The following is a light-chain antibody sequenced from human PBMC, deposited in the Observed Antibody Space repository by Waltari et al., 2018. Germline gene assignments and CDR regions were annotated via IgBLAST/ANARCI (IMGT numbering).Light chain of an antibody. J-gene: IGKJ1*01. CDR1: QSISKW. CDR3: QQYNSYRS. CDR2: KTS. Sequence: DIQMTQSPSTLSDSVRDRVPITCRASQSISKWLAWYQQKPGKAPNLLIYKTSTLESGVPSRFSGSGSGTEFTLTIDSLQPDDFATYYCQQYNSYRSFGQGTKVEIK. V-gene: IGKV1-5*03.